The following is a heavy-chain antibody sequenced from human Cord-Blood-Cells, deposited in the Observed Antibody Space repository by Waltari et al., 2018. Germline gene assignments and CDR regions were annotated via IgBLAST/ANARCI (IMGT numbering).Heavy chain of an antibody. CDR3: ARGGGALDAFDI. V-gene: IGHV1-8*01. D-gene: IGHD3-16*01. CDR1: GYTFTSYD. J-gene: IGHJ3*02. Sequence: QVQLVQSGAEVKKPGASVKVSCKASGYTFTSYDINWVRQATGQGLEWMGWRNPNGGNTGYAQKFQGGVTRTRNTARSSAYMERGSLIAEDTVVYYCARGGGALDAFDIWGQGTMVTVSS. CDR2: RNPNGGNT.